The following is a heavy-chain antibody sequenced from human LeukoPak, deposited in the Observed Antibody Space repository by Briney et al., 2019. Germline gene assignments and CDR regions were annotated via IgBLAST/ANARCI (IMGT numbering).Heavy chain of an antibody. V-gene: IGHV1-69*13. Sequence: SVKVSCKASGGTFSSNTISWVRQAPGQGLECMGGIIPIFGTANYAQKFQGRVTITADESTSTAYMELSSLRYEDTAVYYCARVWCSGGSCYSCRGAFDIWGQGTMVTVSS. CDR2: IIPIFGTA. CDR1: GGTFSSNT. D-gene: IGHD2-15*01. CDR3: ARVWCSGGSCYSCRGAFDI. J-gene: IGHJ3*02.